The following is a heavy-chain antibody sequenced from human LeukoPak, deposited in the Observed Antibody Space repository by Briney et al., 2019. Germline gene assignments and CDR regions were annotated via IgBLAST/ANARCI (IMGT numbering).Heavy chain of an antibody. Sequence: ASEKVSCKPSVYTFTSYYIHWVRQAPGQGLEWMGIINPSGGSTSYAQKFQGRVTMTRDMSTSTVYMELSRLRSEDTAVYYCARGQAVAGTLDNWGQGTLVTVSS. CDR3: ARGQAVAGTLDN. CDR2: INPSGGST. CDR1: VYTFTSYY. D-gene: IGHD6-19*01. J-gene: IGHJ4*02. V-gene: IGHV1-46*01.